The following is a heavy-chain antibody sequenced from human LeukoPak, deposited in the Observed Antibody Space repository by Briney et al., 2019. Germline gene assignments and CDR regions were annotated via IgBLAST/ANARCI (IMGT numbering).Heavy chain of an antibody. CDR1: RFTFSNYV. CDR3: ARDPRRYSRTGGYFDY. J-gene: IGHJ4*02. D-gene: IGHD6-13*01. CDR2: ISYDGSDK. V-gene: IGHV3-30*03. Sequence: GGSLRLSCAASRFTFSNYVMHWVRQAPGKGLEWVAVISYDGSDKYYADSVKGRFTISRDNSKNTLYLQMNSLRAEDTAVYYCARDPRRYSRTGGYFDYWGQGTLVTVSS.